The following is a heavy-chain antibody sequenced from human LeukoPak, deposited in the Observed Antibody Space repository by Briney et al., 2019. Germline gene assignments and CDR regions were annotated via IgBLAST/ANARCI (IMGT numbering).Heavy chain of an antibody. CDR2: INPNSGGT. D-gene: IGHD3-22*01. Sequence: ASVKVSCKASGYTFTGYYMHWVRQAPGQGLEWMGRINPNSGGTNYAQKFQGRVTMTRDTSISTAYMELSRLRSDDTAVYYCARDPYYYDSSGYSDYWGQGTPVTVSS. CDR3: ARDPYYYDSSGYSDY. V-gene: IGHV1-2*06. J-gene: IGHJ4*02. CDR1: GYTFTGYY.